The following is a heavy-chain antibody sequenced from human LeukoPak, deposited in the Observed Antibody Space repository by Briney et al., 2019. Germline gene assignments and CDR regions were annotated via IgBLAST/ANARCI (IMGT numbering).Heavy chain of an antibody. D-gene: IGHD3-10*01. J-gene: IGHJ4*02. CDR1: GYTFTGHY. CDR2: INPNSSVT. CDR3: AREYGSGSYSFDY. Sequence: RASVKVSCKASGYTFTGHYMHWVRQAPGQGLEWLGWINPNSSVTNYAQKFQGRVTMTRDTSISTAYTELSSLRSDDTAVYYCAREYGSGSYSFDYWGQGTLVTVSS. V-gene: IGHV1-2*02.